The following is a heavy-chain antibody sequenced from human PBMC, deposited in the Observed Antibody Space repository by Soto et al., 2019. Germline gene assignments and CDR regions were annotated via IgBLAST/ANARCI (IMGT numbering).Heavy chain of an antibody. CDR3: AKVGYCSSTSCRYDAFDI. J-gene: IGHJ3*02. CDR2: INRGGSI. V-gene: IGHV3-66*01. D-gene: IGHD2-2*01. CDR1: GFTVSSKY. Sequence: GGSLRLSCAASGFTVSSKYMSWVRQAPGKGLEWVSLINRGGSISYADSVKGRFTISRDNSENTLYLQMSSLRAEDTAVYYCAKVGYCSSTSCRYDAFDIWGQGTMVTVSS.